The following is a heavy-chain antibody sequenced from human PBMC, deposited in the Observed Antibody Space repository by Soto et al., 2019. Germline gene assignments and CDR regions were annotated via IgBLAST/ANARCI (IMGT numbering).Heavy chain of an antibody. V-gene: IGHV5-51*01. CDR1: GYSFTSYW. CDR3: ARHPAGSSGWYGMDV. D-gene: IGHD6-19*01. Sequence: GESLKISCKGSGYSFTSYWIGWVRQMPGKGLEWMGTIYPGDSDTRYSPSFQGQVTISADKSISTAYLQWSSLKASDTAMYYCARHPAGSSGWYGMDVWGQGTTVPVS. J-gene: IGHJ6*02. CDR2: IYPGDSDT.